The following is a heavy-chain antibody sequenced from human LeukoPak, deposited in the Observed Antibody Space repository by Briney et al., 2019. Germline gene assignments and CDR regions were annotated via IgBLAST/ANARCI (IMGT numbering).Heavy chain of an antibody. V-gene: IGHV3-30-3*01. J-gene: IGHJ3*02. CDR3: ARDGSYKTTVGWAQKSDGGAFDI. D-gene: IGHD4-23*01. CDR2: ISYDGSNK. CDR1: GFTFSSYA. Sequence: PGGSLRLSCAASGFTFSSYAMHWVRQAPGKGLEWVAVISYDGSNKYYADSVKGRFTISRDNSKNTLYLQMNGLRAEDTAVYYCARDGSYKTTVGWAQKSDGGAFDIWGQGTMVTVSS.